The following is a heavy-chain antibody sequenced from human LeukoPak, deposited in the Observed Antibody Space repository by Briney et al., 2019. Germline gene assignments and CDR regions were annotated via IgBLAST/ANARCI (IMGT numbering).Heavy chain of an antibody. CDR2: ISYDGSNK. J-gene: IGHJ4*02. D-gene: IGHD3-22*01. Sequence: GRSLRLSCAASGFTFSSYAMHWVRQAPGKGLEWVAVISYDGSNKYYADSVKGRFTISRDNSKNTLYLQMNSLRAEDTAVYYCARGTYYYDSVGSMVDYWGQGTLVTVSS. V-gene: IGHV3-30*14. CDR3: ARGTYYYDSVGSMVDY. CDR1: GFTFSSYA.